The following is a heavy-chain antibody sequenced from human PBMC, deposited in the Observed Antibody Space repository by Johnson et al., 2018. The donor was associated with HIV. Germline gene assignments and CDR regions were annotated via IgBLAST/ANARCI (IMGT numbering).Heavy chain of an antibody. CDR1: GFTVSSNY. V-gene: IGHV3-48*01. D-gene: IGHD4-23*01. Sequence: MLLVESGGGLVQPGGSLRLSCAASGFTVSSNYMSWVRQAPGKGLDWVSSISSSAISFYYADSVKGRFTISRDNSKNTLYLQMNSLRAEDTAVYYCAKLPGGNSGFVDVWGQGTVVTVSS. CDR3: AKLPGGNSGFVDV. J-gene: IGHJ3*01. CDR2: ISSSAISF.